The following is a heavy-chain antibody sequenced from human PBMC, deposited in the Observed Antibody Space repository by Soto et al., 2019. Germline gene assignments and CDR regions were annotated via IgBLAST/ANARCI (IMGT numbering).Heavy chain of an antibody. CDR3: ARGMRTEGYYYGMDV. D-gene: IGHD2-21*02. CDR2: INHSGST. Sequence: AETLSLTCTVLGGSISSGDYYWSWIRQPPGKGLEWIGEINHSGSTNYNPSLKSRVTISVDTSKNQFSLKLSSVTAADTAVYYCARGMRTEGYYYGMDVWGQGTTVTVSS. J-gene: IGHJ6*02. CDR1: GGSISSGDYY. V-gene: IGHV4-34*01.